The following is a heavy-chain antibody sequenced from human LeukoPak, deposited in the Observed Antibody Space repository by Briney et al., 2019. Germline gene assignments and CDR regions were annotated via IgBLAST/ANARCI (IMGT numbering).Heavy chain of an antibody. D-gene: IGHD5-18*01. CDR2: IKSKTDGGTT. Sequence: PGVSLRRSCAASGFTFSNAWMNWVRQAPGKGLEWVGRIKSKTDGGTTDYAAPVKGRFTISRDDSKNTLYLQMNSLKTEDTAVYYCTTDGPGGYSYGSFDYWGQGTLVTVSS. V-gene: IGHV3-15*07. CDR3: TTDGPGGYSYGSFDY. J-gene: IGHJ4*02. CDR1: GFTFSNAW.